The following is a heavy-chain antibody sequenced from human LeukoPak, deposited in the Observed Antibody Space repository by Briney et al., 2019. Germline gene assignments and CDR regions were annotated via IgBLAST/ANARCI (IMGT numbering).Heavy chain of an antibody. D-gene: IGHD3-10*01. CDR2: INSDGSST. CDR1: GFTFSSYW. Sequence: GGSLRLSCAASGFTFSSYWMHWVRQAPGKGLVWVSRINSDGSSTSYADSVKGRFTISRDNSKKSVFLQMDSLRTDDTAIYFCVRDSVENFYGSGSHLDYWGPGTLVTVSS. J-gene: IGHJ4*02. CDR3: VRDSVENFYGSGSHLDY. V-gene: IGHV3-74*01.